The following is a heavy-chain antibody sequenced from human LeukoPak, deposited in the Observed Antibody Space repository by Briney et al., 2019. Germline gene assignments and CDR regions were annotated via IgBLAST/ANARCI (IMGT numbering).Heavy chain of an antibody. CDR3: ARDLVGASYY. D-gene: IGHD1-26*01. Sequence: SETLSLTCTVSGGSISSYYWSWIRQPPGKGLEWIGYIYYSGSTNYNPSLKSRVTISVDTSKNQFSLKLSSVTAADTAVYYCARDLVGASYYWGQGTLVTVSS. V-gene: IGHV4-59*12. CDR1: GGSISSYY. J-gene: IGHJ4*02. CDR2: IYYSGST.